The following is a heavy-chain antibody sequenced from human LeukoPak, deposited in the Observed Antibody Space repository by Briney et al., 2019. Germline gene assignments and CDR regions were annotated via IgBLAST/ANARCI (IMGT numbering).Heavy chain of an antibody. J-gene: IGHJ4*02. Sequence: ASETLSLTCAVYGGSFSGYYWSWIRQPPGKGLEWIGEINHSGSTNYNPSPKSRVTISVDTSKNQFSLKLSSVTAADTAVYYCASPERGGGSDYWGQGTLVTVSS. V-gene: IGHV4-34*01. D-gene: IGHD2-15*01. CDR2: INHSGST. CDR3: ASPERGGGSDY. CDR1: GGSFSGYY.